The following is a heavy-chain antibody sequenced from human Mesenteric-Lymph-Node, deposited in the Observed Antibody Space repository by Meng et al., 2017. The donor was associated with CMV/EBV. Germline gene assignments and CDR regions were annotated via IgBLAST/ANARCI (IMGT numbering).Heavy chain of an antibody. Sequence: SETLSLTCAVYGGSFSGYYWSWIRQPPGKGLEWIGEINHSGSTNYNPSLKSRVTISVDTSKNQFSLKLSSVTAADTAVYYCARGGRKPVRVRGVITNRYYCYGMDVWGQGTTVTVSS. V-gene: IGHV4-34*01. CDR2: INHSGST. CDR1: GGSFSGYY. CDR3: ARGGRKPVRVRGVITNRYYCYGMDV. D-gene: IGHD3-10*01. J-gene: IGHJ6*02.